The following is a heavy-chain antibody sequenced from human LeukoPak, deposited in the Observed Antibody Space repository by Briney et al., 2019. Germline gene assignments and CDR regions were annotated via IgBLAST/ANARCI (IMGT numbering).Heavy chain of an antibody. Sequence: GGSLRLSCAASGFTFDDYAIHWVRQAPGKGLEWVSGISWNSGSIGYADSVKGRFTISRDNAKNSLYLQMNSLRAEDTALYYCAKGYPYYYYMDVWGKGTTVTVSS. CDR2: ISWNSGSI. CDR1: GFTFDDYA. D-gene: IGHD1-1*01. CDR3: AKGYPYYYYMDV. V-gene: IGHV3-9*01. J-gene: IGHJ6*03.